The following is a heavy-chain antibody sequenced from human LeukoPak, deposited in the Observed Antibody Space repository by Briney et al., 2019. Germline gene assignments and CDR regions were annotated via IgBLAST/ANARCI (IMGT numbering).Heavy chain of an antibody. D-gene: IGHD1-26*01. J-gene: IGHJ4*02. CDR3: ARYSGSYSVPYYFDY. CDR2: IYYSGAT. CDR1: GDSISNGDYY. V-gene: IGHV4-31*03. Sequence: SETLSLTCTVSGDSISNGDYYWSWIRQHPEKGLECIGHIYYSGATYYNPSLKSRLTISVDMPKSQFSLKLSSVTAADTAVYYCARYSGSYSVPYYFDYWGQGTLVTVSS.